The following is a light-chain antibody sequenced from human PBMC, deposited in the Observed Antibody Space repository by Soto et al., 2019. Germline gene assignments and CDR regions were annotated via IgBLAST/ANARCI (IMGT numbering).Light chain of an antibody. CDR3: QQYNNWPPWT. V-gene: IGKV3-15*01. J-gene: IGKJ1*01. CDR2: GAS. Sequence: DIVMTQSPATLSVSPGERATLSCRASQSVSSNLAWYQQKPGQAPRLLIFGASTRATGIPARFSGSGSGTEFTLIISSLQSEDFAVYYCQQYNNWPPWTFGQGTKVDI. CDR1: QSVSSN.